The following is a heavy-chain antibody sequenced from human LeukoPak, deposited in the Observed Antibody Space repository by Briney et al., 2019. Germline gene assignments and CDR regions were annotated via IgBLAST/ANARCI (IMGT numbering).Heavy chain of an antibody. D-gene: IGHD1-26*01. CDR1: GYTFTSYG. CDR3: ARISGSYFPPRYYFDY. CDR2: ISAYNGNT. V-gene: IGHV1-18*01. Sequence: ASVKVSCKASGYTFTSYGISWVRQAPGQGLEWMGWISAYNGNTNYAQKLQGRVTMTTDTSTSTAYVELRSLRSDDTAVYYCARISGSYFPPRYYFDYWGQGTLVTVSS. J-gene: IGHJ4*02.